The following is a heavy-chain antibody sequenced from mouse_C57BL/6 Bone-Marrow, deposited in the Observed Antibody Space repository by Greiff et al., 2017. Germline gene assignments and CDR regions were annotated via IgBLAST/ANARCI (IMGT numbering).Heavy chain of an antibody. Sequence: QVQLQQPGAELVKPGASVKMSCTASGYTFTSYWITWVKQRPGQGLEWIGDIYPGSGSTNYNEKFKSKATLTIDTSSSTAYMQLISLTSEDSAVYYGASGPRTVVEAWFAYWGQGTPVTVSA. CDR1: GYTFTSYW. CDR3: ASGPRTVVEAWFAY. V-gene: IGHV1-55*01. D-gene: IGHD1-1*01. CDR2: IYPGSGST. J-gene: IGHJ3*01.